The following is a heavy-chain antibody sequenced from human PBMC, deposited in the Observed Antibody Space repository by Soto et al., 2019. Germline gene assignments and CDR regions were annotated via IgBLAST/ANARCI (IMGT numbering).Heavy chain of an antibody. CDR2: IYCSGNT. Sequence: TSETLSLTCSVSGGSMRDYYWSWIRQSPGKGPEWIGYIYCSGNTNYNPSLKSRVTISVDMPKSLFSLKLNSVTAADTAVYYCARQLGLWQPLDYWGRGTLVTVSS. CDR3: ARQLGLWQPLDY. V-gene: IGHV4-59*01. CDR1: GGSMRDYY. J-gene: IGHJ4*02. D-gene: IGHD1-1*01.